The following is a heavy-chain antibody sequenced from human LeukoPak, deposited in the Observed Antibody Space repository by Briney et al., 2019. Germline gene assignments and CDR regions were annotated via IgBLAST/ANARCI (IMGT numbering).Heavy chain of an antibody. D-gene: IGHD6-13*01. CDR3: ARGGIMAAAGLGHGY. CDR1: GGSFSGYY. CDR2: INHSGST. V-gene: IGHV4-34*01. Sequence: SETLSLTCAVYGGSFSGYYWSWIRQPPGKGLEWIGEINHSGSTNYNPSLKSRVTISVDTSKNQFSLKLSSVTAADTAVYYRARGGIMAAAGLGHGYRGQGTLVTVSS. J-gene: IGHJ4*02.